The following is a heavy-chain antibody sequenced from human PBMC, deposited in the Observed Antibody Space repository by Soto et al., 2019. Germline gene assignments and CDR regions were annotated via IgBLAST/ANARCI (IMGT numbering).Heavy chain of an antibody. Sequence: PSETLSLTCTFSVVSISSGGYYCSWIRQHPGKGLEWIGYIYYSGSTYYNPSLKSRVTISVDTSKNQFSLKLSSVTAADTAVYYCARDLASYGMEVWGQGTTVTVSS. CDR1: VVSISSGGYY. J-gene: IGHJ6*01. CDR3: ARDLASYGMEV. CDR2: IYYSGST. V-gene: IGHV4-31*03.